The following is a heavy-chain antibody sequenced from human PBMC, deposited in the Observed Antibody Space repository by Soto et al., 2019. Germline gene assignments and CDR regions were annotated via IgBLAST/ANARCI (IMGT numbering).Heavy chain of an antibody. D-gene: IGHD5-18*01. CDR3: AMDWGGYRYGFPFDY. J-gene: IGHJ4*02. V-gene: IGHV1-18*01. Sequence: QVQLVQSGAEVKKPGASVKVSCKAFGYTFTSYGISWVRQAPGQGLEWMGWISAYNGNTNYAQKLQGRVTMTTDTSTSKADMELRSLRSDDTAVYYCAMDWGGYRYGFPFDYWGQGTLVTVSS. CDR1: GYTFTSYG. CDR2: ISAYNGNT.